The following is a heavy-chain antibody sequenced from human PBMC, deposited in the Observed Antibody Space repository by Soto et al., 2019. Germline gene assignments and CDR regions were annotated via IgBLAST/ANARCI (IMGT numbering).Heavy chain of an antibody. CDR2: IYYSGFT. CDR1: GGSISSGGYY. Sequence: QVQLQESGPGLVKPSQTLSLTCTVSGGSISSGGYYWSWIRQHPGKGLEWIGYIYYSGFTYYNPWHTSGVTISVEASKLRSSLTLSSVTAADPAVCWCARRIDPWGQGTLVTVSS. J-gene: IGHJ5*02. V-gene: IGHV4-31*03. CDR3: ARRIDP.